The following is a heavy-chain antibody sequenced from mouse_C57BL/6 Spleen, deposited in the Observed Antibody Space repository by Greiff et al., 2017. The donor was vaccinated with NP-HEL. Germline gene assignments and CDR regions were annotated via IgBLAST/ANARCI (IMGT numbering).Heavy chain of an antibody. CDR2: IYPGDGDT. Sequence: VQLQQSGPELVKPGASVKISCKASGYAFSSSWMNWVKQRPGKGLEWIGRIYPGDGDTNYNGKFKGKATLTADKSSSTAYMQLSSLTSEDSAVYFCARGGLNYSNPYWYFDVWGTGTTVTVAS. J-gene: IGHJ1*03. D-gene: IGHD2-5*01. CDR1: GYAFSSSW. CDR3: ARGGLNYSNPYWYFDV. V-gene: IGHV1-82*01.